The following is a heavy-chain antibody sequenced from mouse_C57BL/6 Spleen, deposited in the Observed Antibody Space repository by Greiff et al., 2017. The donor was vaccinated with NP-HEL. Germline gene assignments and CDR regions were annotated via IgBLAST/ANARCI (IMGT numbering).Heavy chain of an antibody. CDR2: ISYDGSN. CDR3: AKIRLITTVVGGYFDY. CDR1: GYSITSGYY. V-gene: IGHV3-6*01. D-gene: IGHD1-1*01. Sequence: EVKLQESGPGLVKPSQSLSLTCSVTGYSITSGYYWNWIRQFPGNKLEWMGYISYDGSNNYNPSLKNRISITRDTSKNQFFLKLNSVTTEDTATYYCAKIRLITTVVGGYFDYWGQGTTLTVSS. J-gene: IGHJ2*01.